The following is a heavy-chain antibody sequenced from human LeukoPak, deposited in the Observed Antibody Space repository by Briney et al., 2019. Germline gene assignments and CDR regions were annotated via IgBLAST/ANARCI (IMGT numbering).Heavy chain of an antibody. V-gene: IGHV4-39*01. CDR1: GGSISRSSCY. CDR2: IYYSGST. Sequence: SETLSLTCTVSGGSISRSSCYWGWIRQPPGKGLEWIGSIYYSGSTYYNPSLKSRVTISVDTSKNQFSLKLSSVTAADTAVYYCARLKVGATADYYYYYGMDVWGQGTTVTVSS. J-gene: IGHJ6*02. CDR3: ARLKVGATADYYYYYGMDV. D-gene: IGHD1-26*01.